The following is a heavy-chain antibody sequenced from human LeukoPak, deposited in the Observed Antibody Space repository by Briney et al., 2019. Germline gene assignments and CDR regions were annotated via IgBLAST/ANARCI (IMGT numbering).Heavy chain of an antibody. V-gene: IGHV4-38-2*02. CDR2: IYHSGST. CDR3: ARSTMVRGVMPGWFDP. D-gene: IGHD3-10*01. J-gene: IGHJ5*02. Sequence: PSETLSLTCTVSGYSISSGYYWGWIRQPPGKGLEWIGSIYHSGSTYYNPSLKSRVTISVDTSKNQFSLKLSSVTAADTAVYYCARSTMVRGVMPGWFDPWGQGTLVTVSS. CDR1: GYSISSGYY.